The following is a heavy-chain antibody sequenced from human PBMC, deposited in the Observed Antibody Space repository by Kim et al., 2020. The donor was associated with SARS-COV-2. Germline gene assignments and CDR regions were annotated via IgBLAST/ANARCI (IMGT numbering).Heavy chain of an antibody. D-gene: IGHD6-13*01. CDR3: AKARPSSTYSGMDV. CDR1: GLTFSSYA. V-gene: IGHV3-23*01. CDR2: IGGSGGST. J-gene: IGHJ6*02. Sequence: GGSLRLSCAASGLTFSSYAMNWVRQAPGRRLEWVSTIGGSGGSTFYSGSVKGRFTISRDDSKNTLYLQMNSLRAEDTAVYYCAKARPSSTYSGMDVWGQG.